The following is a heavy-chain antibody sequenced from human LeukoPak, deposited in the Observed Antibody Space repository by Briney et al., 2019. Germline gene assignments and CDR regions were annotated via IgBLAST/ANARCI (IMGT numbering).Heavy chain of an antibody. CDR1: GYTFTSYG. J-gene: IGHJ3*02. V-gene: IGHV1-18*01. D-gene: IGHD1-14*01. Sequence: ASVKVSCKASGYTFTSYGISWVRQVPGQGLEWMGWISAYNGNTNYAQKLQGRVTMTTDTSTSTAYMELRSLRSDDTAVYYCARDRFYTNHNAFDIWGQGTMVTVSS. CDR3: ARDRFYTNHNAFDI. CDR2: ISAYNGNT.